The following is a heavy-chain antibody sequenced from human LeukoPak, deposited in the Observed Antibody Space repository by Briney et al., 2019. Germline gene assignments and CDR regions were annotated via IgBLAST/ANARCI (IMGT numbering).Heavy chain of an antibody. CDR2: INPNSGGT. CDR3: ARAVMVRGVIQEYLSWFDP. J-gene: IGHJ5*02. CDR1: GYTFTGYY. V-gene: IGHV1-2*02. Sequence: ASVKVSCKASGYTFTGYYMHWVRQAPGQGLEWMGWINPNSGGTNYAQKFQGRVTMTRDKSISTAYMELSRLRSDDTAVYYCARAVMVRGVIQEYLSWFDPWGQGTLVTVSS. D-gene: IGHD3-10*01.